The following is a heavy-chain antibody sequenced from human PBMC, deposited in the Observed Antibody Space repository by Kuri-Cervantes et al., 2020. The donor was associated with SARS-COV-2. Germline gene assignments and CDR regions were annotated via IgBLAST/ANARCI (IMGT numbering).Heavy chain of an antibody. J-gene: IGHJ4*02. CDR1: GFTFDDYA. CDR3: ARGAIFGVVIAHFDY. Sequence: GESLKISCAASGFTFDDYAMHWVRQAPGKGLEWVSYISSSGSTIYYADSVKGRFTISRDYAKNSLYLQMNSLRAEDTAVYYCARGAIFGVVIAHFDYWGQGTLVTVSS. V-gene: IGHV3-11*01. D-gene: IGHD3-3*01. CDR2: ISSSGSTI.